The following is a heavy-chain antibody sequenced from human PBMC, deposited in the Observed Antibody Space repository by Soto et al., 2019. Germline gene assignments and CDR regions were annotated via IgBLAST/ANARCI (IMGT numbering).Heavy chain of an antibody. Sequence: GGSLRLSCAASGFSFSDYAVIWVRQAPGKGLEWVSGLYGSGGGIHYADSVKGRFTISRDNYAGSVYLQMNSLRVEDTAVYYCAKDAVSRDGVWLAHDWGQGTVVTVSS. CDR2: LYGSGGGI. D-gene: IGHD5-12*01. CDR1: GFSFSDYA. CDR3: AKDAVSRDGVWLAHD. V-gene: IGHV3-23*01. J-gene: IGHJ1*01.